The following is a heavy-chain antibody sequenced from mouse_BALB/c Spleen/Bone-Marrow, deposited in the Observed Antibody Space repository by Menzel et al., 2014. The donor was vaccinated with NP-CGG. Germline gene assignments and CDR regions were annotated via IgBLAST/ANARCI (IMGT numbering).Heavy chain of an antibody. Sequence: EVMLVESGGGLVQPGGSLRLSCATSGFTFTDYYMNWVRQPPGKALEWLGFIRNKANGYTTEYSASVKSRFTISRDNSQNTLYLQMNTLRADDSATYYCARDKGRVFFDYWGQGTTLTASS. CDR3: ARDKGRVFFDY. CDR2: IRNKANGYTT. V-gene: IGHV7-3*02. CDR1: GFTFTDYY. J-gene: IGHJ2*01.